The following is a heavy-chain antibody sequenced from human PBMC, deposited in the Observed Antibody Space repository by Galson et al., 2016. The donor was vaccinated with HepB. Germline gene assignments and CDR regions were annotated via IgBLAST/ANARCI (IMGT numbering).Heavy chain of an antibody. CDR1: GGTFSRYA. J-gene: IGHJ4*02. CDR2: IIPIFGTA. D-gene: IGHD1-26*01. CDR3: ARERGWEVHLYYFNS. V-gene: IGHV1-69*13. Sequence: SVKVSCKASGGTFSRYAISWVRQAPGQGLEWMGGIIPIFGTANYAQKFQGRVTITADESTNTVYIKLSSRRFEDTAVYYCARERGWEVHLYYFNSWGQGTLVTVSS.